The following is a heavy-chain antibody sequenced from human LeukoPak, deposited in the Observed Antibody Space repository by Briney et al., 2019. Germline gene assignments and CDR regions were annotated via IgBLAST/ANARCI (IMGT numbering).Heavy chain of an antibody. CDR2: MYHSGST. J-gene: IGHJ4*02. CDR1: DYSISSSNW. D-gene: IGHD1-26*01. CDR3: ARQSGSYGVY. Sequence: PSETLSLTCAVSDYSISSSNWWGWIRPPPGKGLEWIGYMYHSGSTYYNPSLKSRVTMSVDTSKNQFSLKLSSVTAVDTAVYYCARQSGSYGVYWGQGTLVTVSS. V-gene: IGHV4-28*01.